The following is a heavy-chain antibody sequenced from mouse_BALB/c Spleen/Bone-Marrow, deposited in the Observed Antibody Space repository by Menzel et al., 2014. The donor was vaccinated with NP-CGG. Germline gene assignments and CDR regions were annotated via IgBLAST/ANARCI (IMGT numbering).Heavy chain of an antibody. D-gene: IGHD2-2*01. CDR3: TRGDGYGGFAY. Sequence: VQLQQSGAELVRPGASVKLSCKTSGYSFTTYWMNWVKQRPGQGLEWIGMIHPSDSETKLNQKFKDKATLTVDKSSNTAYMQLNSPTSEDPAVYYCTRGDGYGGFAYWGQGTLVTVSA. CDR1: GYSFTTYW. CDR2: IHPSDSET. J-gene: IGHJ3*01. V-gene: IGHV1-61*01.